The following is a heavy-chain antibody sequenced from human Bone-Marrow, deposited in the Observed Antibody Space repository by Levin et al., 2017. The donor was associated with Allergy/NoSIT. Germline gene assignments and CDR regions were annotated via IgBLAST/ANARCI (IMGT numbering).Heavy chain of an antibody. Sequence: PGGSLRLSCAASGFTFSSYSMNWVRQAPGKGLEWVSYISSSSSTIYYADSVKGRFTISRDNAKNSLYLQMNSLRDEDTAVYYCARDLRKGRVVVAADDKSTYYYYGMDVWGQGTTVTVSS. D-gene: IGHD2-15*01. J-gene: IGHJ6*02. V-gene: IGHV3-48*02. CDR3: ARDLRKGRVVVAADDKSTYYYYGMDV. CDR1: GFTFSSYS. CDR2: ISSSSSTI.